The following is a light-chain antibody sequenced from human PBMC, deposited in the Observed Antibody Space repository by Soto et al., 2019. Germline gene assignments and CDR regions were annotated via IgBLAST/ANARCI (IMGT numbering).Light chain of an antibody. CDR2: GAS. V-gene: IGKV3-20*01. Sequence: ESVLTQSPGTLSLSPGERATLSCRASQSVSSNYLAWYHHKPGQAPRLLIYGASSRATGIPDRFSGSGSGTDFTLTISRLEPEDFAVYYCQQYGSSPWTFGQGTKVDIK. CDR3: QQYGSSPWT. J-gene: IGKJ1*01. CDR1: QSVSSNY.